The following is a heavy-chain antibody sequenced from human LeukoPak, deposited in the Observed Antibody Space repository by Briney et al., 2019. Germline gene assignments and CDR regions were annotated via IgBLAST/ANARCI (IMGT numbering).Heavy chain of an antibody. CDR2: TIPMFGTA. Sequence: ASVKVSCKASGGTFSSYVISWVRQAPGQGLQWMGGTIPMFGTADYAQKFQGRVTITADESTSTAYMELSSLRSDDTAVYYCARDWFGDYQTYNWGQGTLVTVSS. CDR1: GGTFSSYV. D-gene: IGHD4-17*01. V-gene: IGHV1-69*13. CDR3: ARDWFGDYQTYN. J-gene: IGHJ4*02.